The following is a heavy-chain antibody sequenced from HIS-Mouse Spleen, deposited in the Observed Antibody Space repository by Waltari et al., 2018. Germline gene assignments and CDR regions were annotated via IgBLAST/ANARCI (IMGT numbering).Heavy chain of an antibody. CDR3: AREIPYSSSWYDWYFDL. J-gene: IGHJ2*01. CDR1: GGSLSSSIYY. D-gene: IGHD6-13*01. CDR2: IYYSGST. Sequence: QLQLQESGPGLVKPSETLSLTCPVPGGSLSSSIYYLVWIRQPPGKGLEWIGSIYYSGSTYYNPSLKSRVTISVDTSKNQFSLKLSSVTAADTAVYYCAREIPYSSSWYDWYFDLWGRGTLVTVSS. V-gene: IGHV4-39*07.